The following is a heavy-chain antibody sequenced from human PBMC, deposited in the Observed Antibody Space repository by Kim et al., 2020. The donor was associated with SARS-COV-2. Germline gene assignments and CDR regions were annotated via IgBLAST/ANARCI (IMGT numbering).Heavy chain of an antibody. D-gene: IGHD1-26*01. CDR2: ST. J-gene: IGHJ4*02. Sequence: STSYADSVTVRFTISGDNSKNTLYLKMNSLRAEDTAVYYCAKLGGVPFDYWGQGTLVTVSS. CDR3: AKLGGVPFDY. V-gene: IGHV3-23*01.